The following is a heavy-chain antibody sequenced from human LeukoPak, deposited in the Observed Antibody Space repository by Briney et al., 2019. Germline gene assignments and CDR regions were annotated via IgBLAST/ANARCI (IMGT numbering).Heavy chain of an antibody. Sequence: WASVKVSCKASGGTFSSYAISWVRQAPGQGLEWMGGIIPIFGTANYAQKFQGRVTITTDESTSTAYMELSSLRSEDTAVYYCARTDRDCSSTSCPYYYYYMDVWGKGTTVTVSS. CDR3: ARTDRDCSSTSCPYYYYYMDV. J-gene: IGHJ6*03. V-gene: IGHV1-69*05. D-gene: IGHD2-2*01. CDR2: IIPIFGTA. CDR1: GGTFSSYA.